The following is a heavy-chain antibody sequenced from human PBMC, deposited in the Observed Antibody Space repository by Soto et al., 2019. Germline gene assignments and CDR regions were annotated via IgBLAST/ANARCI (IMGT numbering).Heavy chain of an antibody. CDR2: ISVYNGNT. J-gene: IGHJ6*02. V-gene: IGHV1-18*01. CDR1: GYTFSSYG. CDR3: AREVSRYYYYFGMDV. Sequence: GPEVKKPGASVKVSCKASGYTFSSYGISWVRQAPGQGLEWMGWISVYNGNTNYAQKLQGRVTMTTDTSTSTANMELRSLRSDDTAVYYCAREVSRYYYYFGMDVWGQGTTVTVSS.